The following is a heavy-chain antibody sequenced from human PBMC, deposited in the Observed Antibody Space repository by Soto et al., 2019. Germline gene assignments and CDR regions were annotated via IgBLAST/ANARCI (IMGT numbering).Heavy chain of an antibody. V-gene: IGHV3-30-3*01. D-gene: IGHD1-26*01. Sequence: HPGGSRRLSCAASGFTFSSYAMHWVRQAPGKGLEWVAVISYDGSNKYYADSVKGRFTISRDNSKNTLYLQMNSLRAEDTAVYYCARDQVGATYKPPTGGQGTLVTVSS. CDR3: ARDQVGATYKPPT. CDR2: ISYDGSNK. J-gene: IGHJ4*02. CDR1: GFTFSSYA.